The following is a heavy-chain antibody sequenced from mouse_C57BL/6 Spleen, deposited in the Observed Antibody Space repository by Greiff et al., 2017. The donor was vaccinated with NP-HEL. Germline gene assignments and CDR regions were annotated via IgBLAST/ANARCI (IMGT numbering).Heavy chain of an antibody. D-gene: IGHD4-1*01. Sequence: EVQLVESGGGLVKPGGSLKLSCAASGFTFSSYAMSWVRQTPEKRLEWVATISDGGSYTYYPDNVKGRFTISRDNAKNNLYLQMSHLKSEDTAMYYCARDRTGERYFDYWGQGTTLTVSS. CDR3: ARDRTGERYFDY. CDR2: ISDGGSYT. CDR1: GFTFSSYA. V-gene: IGHV5-4*01. J-gene: IGHJ2*01.